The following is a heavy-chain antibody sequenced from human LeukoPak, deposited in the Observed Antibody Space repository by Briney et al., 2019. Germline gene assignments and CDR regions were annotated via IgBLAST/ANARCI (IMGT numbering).Heavy chain of an antibody. D-gene: IGHD6-13*01. CDR3: ARSTFSSNWNL. J-gene: IGHJ4*02. Sequence: SETLSLTCAVSGGSISSGAYYSGWSRQPPRKGLEWIGYIYYSGSTYYNPSLKSRVTISVDTSKNQFSLKLSSVTAADTAVYYCARSTFSSNWNLWGQGTLVTVSS. CDR1: GGSISSGAYY. CDR2: IYYSGST. V-gene: IGHV4-30-4*08.